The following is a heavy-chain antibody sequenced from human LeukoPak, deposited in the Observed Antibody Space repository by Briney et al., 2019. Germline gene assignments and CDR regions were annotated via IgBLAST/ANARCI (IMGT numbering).Heavy chain of an antibody. D-gene: IGHD1-7*01. Sequence: GGSLKLSCAASGFTFSVSAMYWVRQASGKGLEWISYIRSSSSTIYYADSMKGRFTISRDNAKNSLYLQMNSLRAEDTAVYYCARMNYISSGWGAPFDYWGQGPLVTVSS. CDR3: ARMNYISSGWGAPFDY. J-gene: IGHJ4*02. CDR2: IRSSSSTI. V-gene: IGHV3-48*04. CDR1: GFTFSVSA.